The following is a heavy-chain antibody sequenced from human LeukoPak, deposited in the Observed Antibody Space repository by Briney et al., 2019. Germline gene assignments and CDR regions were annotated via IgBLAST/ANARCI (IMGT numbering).Heavy chain of an antibody. Sequence: PSQTLSLTGTVSGGSISSGDNYWSWIRQPPGKGLEWIGYIYYSGSTYYNPSLKSRVTISVDTSKNQFSLKLSSVTAADTAVYYCARGDLYSSSWYNWGQGTLVTVSS. D-gene: IGHD6-13*01. V-gene: IGHV4-30-4*08. CDR1: GGSISSGDNY. J-gene: IGHJ4*02. CDR3: ARGDLYSSSWYN. CDR2: IYYSGST.